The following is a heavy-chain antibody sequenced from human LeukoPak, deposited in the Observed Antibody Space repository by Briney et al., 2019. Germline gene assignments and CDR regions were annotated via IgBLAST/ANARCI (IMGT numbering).Heavy chain of an antibody. CDR2: INHSGST. D-gene: IGHD3-10*01. CDR3: ARGLRGIWFGELLYYFDY. Sequence: SETLSLTCAVYGGSFSGYYWSWIRQPPGKGLEWIGEINHSGSTNYNPSLKSRVTISVDTSNNQFSLKLSSVTAADTAVYYCARGLRGIWFGELLYYFDYWGQGTLVTVSS. J-gene: IGHJ4*02. V-gene: IGHV4-34*01. CDR1: GGSFSGYY.